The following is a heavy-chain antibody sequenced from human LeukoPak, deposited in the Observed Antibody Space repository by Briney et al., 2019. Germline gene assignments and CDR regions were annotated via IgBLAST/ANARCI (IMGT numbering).Heavy chain of an antibody. CDR2: IYNSGST. V-gene: IGHV4-39*01. Sequence: SETLSLTCTVSGGSLSSSSYYWGWIRQPPGKGLEWIGSIYNSGSTYYNPSLKSRVTISVDTSKNQFTLKLSSVTAADTAVYYCARLPRAEMATTRSYFDYWGQGTLVTVSS. CDR3: ARLPRAEMATTRSYFDY. D-gene: IGHD5-24*01. CDR1: GGSLSSSSYY. J-gene: IGHJ4*02.